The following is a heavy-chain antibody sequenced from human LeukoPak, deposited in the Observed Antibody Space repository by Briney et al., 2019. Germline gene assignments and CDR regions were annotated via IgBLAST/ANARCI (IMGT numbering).Heavy chain of an antibody. CDR1: GFTFSSYA. V-gene: IGHV3-23*01. J-gene: IGHJ4*02. CDR3: AKVSGAMIVVVIMDCYFDY. D-gene: IGHD3-22*01. Sequence: GGSLRLSCAASGFTFSSYAMSWVRQAPGKGLEWVSAISGSGGSTYYADSVKGRFTISRDNSKNTLYLQMNSLRAEDTAVYYCAKVSGAMIVVVIMDCYFDYWGQGTLVTVSS. CDR2: ISGSGGST.